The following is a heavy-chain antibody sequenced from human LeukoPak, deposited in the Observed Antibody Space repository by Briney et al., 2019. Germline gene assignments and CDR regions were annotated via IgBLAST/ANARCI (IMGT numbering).Heavy chain of an antibody. CDR2: ISYDGSNK. Sequence: PGRSLRLSCAASGFTFSSYAMHWVRQAPGKGLEWVAVISYDGSNKDYADSVKGRFTISRDNSKNTLYLQMNSLRAEDTAVYYCAREIVGATMSGDYWGQGTLVTVSS. CDR1: GFTFSSYA. CDR3: AREIVGATMSGDY. J-gene: IGHJ4*02. D-gene: IGHD1-26*01. V-gene: IGHV3-30-3*01.